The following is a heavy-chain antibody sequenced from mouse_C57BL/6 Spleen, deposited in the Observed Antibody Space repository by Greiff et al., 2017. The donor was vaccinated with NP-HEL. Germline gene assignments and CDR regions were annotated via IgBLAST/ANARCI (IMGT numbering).Heavy chain of an antibody. J-gene: IGHJ4*01. Sequence: VQLQQSGPELVKPGASVKIPCKASGYTFTDYNMDWVKQSHGKSLEWIGDINPNNGGTIYNQKFKGKATLTVDKSSSTAYMELRSLTSEDTAVYYCARRGTWIYYYAMDYWGQGTSVTVSS. CDR3: ARRGTWIYYYAMDY. V-gene: IGHV1-18*01. CDR1: GYTFTDYN. CDR2: INPNNGGT.